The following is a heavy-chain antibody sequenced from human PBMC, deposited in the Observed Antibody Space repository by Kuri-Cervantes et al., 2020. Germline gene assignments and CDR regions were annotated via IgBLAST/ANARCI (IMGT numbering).Heavy chain of an antibody. CDR3: ATHRAYLCGDCDGGAFDI. V-gene: IGHV1-8*01. Sequence: ASVKVSCKASGYTFTSYDITWVRQATGQGLEWMGWMNPNSGNTGYAQKFQGRVTMTTDTSTSTAYMELRSLRSDDTAVYYCATHRAYLCGDCDGGAFDIWGQGTMVTVSS. CDR1: GYTFTSYD. CDR2: MNPNSGNT. D-gene: IGHD2-21*02. J-gene: IGHJ3*02.